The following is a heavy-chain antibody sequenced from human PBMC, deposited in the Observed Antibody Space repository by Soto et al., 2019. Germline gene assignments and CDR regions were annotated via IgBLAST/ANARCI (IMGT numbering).Heavy chain of an antibody. J-gene: IGHJ3*02. CDR2: IIPIFGTA. V-gene: IGHV1-69*13. CDR3: ARDPDRYSGSYCGKNDAFDI. D-gene: IGHD1-26*01. Sequence: SVKVACKASGGTFSSYAISWVLQAPGQGLEWMGGIIPIFGTANYAQKFQGRVTITADESTSTAYMELSSLRSEDTAVYYCARDPDRYSGSYCGKNDAFDIWGQGTMVTVSS. CDR1: GGTFSSYA.